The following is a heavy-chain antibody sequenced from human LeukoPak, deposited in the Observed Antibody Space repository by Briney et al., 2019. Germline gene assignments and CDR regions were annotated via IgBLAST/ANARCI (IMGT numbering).Heavy chain of an antibody. Sequence: ASVKVSCKASGYTFTGYYMHWVRQAPGQGLEWMGWINPNSGGTNCAQKFQGRVTMTRDTSISTAYMELSRLRSDDTAVYYCGRSVQLIRRSDFWSGVLYWGQGTLVTVSS. V-gene: IGHV1-2*02. CDR1: GYTFTGYY. J-gene: IGHJ4*02. D-gene: IGHD3-3*01. CDR2: INPNSGGT. CDR3: GRSVQLIRRSDFWSGVLY.